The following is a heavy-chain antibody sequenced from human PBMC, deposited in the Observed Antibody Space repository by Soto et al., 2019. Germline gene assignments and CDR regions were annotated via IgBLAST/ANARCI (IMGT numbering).Heavy chain of an antibody. D-gene: IGHD1-1*01. Sequence: QVKLVQSGAEVKKPGASVKVSCKASGYTFTSYDINWVGQATGQGLEGMGWMNPNSGNTGYAQKFQGRVTMTRNTSISTAYMELSSLRSEDTAVYYCASERTGTTSMDVWGQGTTVTVSS. CDR3: ASERTGTTSMDV. CDR1: GYTFTSYD. V-gene: IGHV1-8*01. CDR2: MNPNSGNT. J-gene: IGHJ6*02.